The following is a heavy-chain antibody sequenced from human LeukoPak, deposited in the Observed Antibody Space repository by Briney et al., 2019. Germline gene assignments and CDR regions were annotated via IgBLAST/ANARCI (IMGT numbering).Heavy chain of an antibody. D-gene: IGHD5-12*01. J-gene: IGHJ6*02. Sequence: PSETLSLTCTVSGGSISSGDYYWSWIRQPPGKGLEWIGYIYYSGSTNCNPSLKSRVTISIDTSKNEFSLKLSSVTAADTAVYYCAGRYRSGMDVWGQGTTVTVSS. CDR1: GGSISSGDYY. CDR3: AGRYRSGMDV. V-gene: IGHV4-61*08. CDR2: IYYSGST.